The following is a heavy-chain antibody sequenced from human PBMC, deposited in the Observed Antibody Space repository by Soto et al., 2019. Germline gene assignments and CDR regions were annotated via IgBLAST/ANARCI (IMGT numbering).Heavy chain of an antibody. D-gene: IGHD2-2*01. J-gene: IGHJ5*02. CDR3: ARGLYGVVVTAALRPEHWFDP. V-gene: IGHV4-34*01. Sequence: SETLSLTCAVYGGSFSGYYWSWIRQPPGKGLEWIGEINHSGSTNYNPSLKSRVTISVDTSKNQFSLKLSSVTATDTAVYYCARGLYGVVVTAALRPEHWFDPWGQGNLVTVSS. CDR2: INHSGST. CDR1: GGSFSGYY.